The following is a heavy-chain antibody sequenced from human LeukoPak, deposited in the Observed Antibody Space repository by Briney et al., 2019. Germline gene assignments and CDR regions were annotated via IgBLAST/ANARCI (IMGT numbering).Heavy chain of an antibody. D-gene: IGHD6-19*01. J-gene: IGHJ4*02. CDR2: IYYSGTT. Sequence: NPSETLSLTCTVSGGSISSGDYYWSWIRQPPGKGLEWIGYIYYSGTTYYNPSLKSRITTSIDTSKSQFSLKLSSVTAADTAVYYCARQKRNSSGWYGDYWGQGTLVTVSS. CDR3: ARQKRNSSGWYGDY. V-gene: IGHV4-30-4*08. CDR1: GGSISSGDYY.